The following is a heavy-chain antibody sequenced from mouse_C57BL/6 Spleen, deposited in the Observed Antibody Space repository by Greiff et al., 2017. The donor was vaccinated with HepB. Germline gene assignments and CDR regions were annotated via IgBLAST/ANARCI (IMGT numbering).Heavy chain of an antibody. J-gene: IGHJ4*01. CDR3: ARWGYYDYDGAMDY. CDR2: IYPSDSET. V-gene: IGHV1-61*01. CDR1: GYTFTSYW. D-gene: IGHD2-4*01. Sequence: GGELVRPGSSVKLSCKASGYTFTSYWMDWVKQRPGQGLEWIGNIYPSDSETHYNQKFKDKATLTVDKSSSTAYMQLSSLTSEDSAVYYCARWGYYDYDGAMDYWGQGTSVTVSS.